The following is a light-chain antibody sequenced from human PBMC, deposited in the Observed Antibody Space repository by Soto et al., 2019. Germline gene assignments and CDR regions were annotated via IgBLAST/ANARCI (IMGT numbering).Light chain of an antibody. CDR2: KAS. CDR1: QSISSW. Sequence: DIQMTQSPSTLSASVGDRVTITCRGSQSISSWLAWYQQKPGKAPKLLIYKASNLERGVPSRFSGSGSGTEFTLAISSLQPDDFATYYCQQYHAYPVTFGPGTKVDIK. J-gene: IGKJ3*01. V-gene: IGKV1-5*03. CDR3: QQYHAYPVT.